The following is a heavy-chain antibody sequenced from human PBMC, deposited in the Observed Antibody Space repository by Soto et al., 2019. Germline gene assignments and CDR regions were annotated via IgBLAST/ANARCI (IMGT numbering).Heavy chain of an antibody. CDR1: GFTFSSYA. D-gene: IGHD2-2*01. V-gene: IGHV3-23*01. CDR3: AKAQDIVVVPAAAHYYYYGMDV. Sequence: GGSLRLSCAASGFTFSSYAMSWVRQAPGKGLGWVSAISGSGGSTYYADSVKGRFTISRDNSKNTLYLQMNSLRAEDTAVYYCAKAQDIVVVPAAAHYYYYGMDVWGQGTTVTVSS. J-gene: IGHJ6*02. CDR2: ISGSGGST.